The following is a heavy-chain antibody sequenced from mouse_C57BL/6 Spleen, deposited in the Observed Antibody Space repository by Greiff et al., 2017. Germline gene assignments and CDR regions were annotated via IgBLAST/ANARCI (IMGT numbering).Heavy chain of an antibody. CDR2: IDPSDSYT. J-gene: IGHJ2*01. CDR3: ARRYGKEDYFDY. Sequence: VQLQQPGAELVRPGTSVKLSCKASGYTFTSYWMHWVKQRPGQGLEWIGVIDPSDSYTNYNQKFKGKATLTVDTSSSTAYMQLSSLTSEDSAVYYCARRYGKEDYFDYWGQGTTLTVSS. V-gene: IGHV1-59*01. CDR1: GYTFTSYW. D-gene: IGHD2-1*01.